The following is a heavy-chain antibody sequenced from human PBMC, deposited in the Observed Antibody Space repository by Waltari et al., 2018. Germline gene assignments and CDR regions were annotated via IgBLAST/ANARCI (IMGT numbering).Heavy chain of an antibody. CDR1: EFTFSTYW. CDR2: INYDGSEK. D-gene: IGHD3-10*01. V-gene: IGHV3-7*03. J-gene: IGHJ4*02. CDR3: ATYRWLGY. Sequence: EVQLVESGGGLVQPGGSLRLSCEVSEFTFSTYWMTLVRQASGRGLEWVANINYDGSEKNYVDSVKGRFSISRDNARNSLYLQMDSLRAEDTAVYYCATYRWLGYWGQGTLVTVSS.